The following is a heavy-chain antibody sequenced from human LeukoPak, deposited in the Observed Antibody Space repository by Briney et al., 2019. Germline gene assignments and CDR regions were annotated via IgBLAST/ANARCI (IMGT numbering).Heavy chain of an antibody. J-gene: IGHJ1*01. V-gene: IGHV3-21*01. CDR2: ISGRSSHV. D-gene: IGHD3-16*01. CDR3: GRAFPPLRTSSAGDL. CDR1: GFSFSDYD. Sequence: TPGRSLRPSCSASGFSFSDYDMNWVRQAPGKGLEWVSAISGRSSHVYYGGSVKGRFTISRDNAKNSLYLQLDSLGVEDTAVYYCGRAFPPLRTSSAGDLWGQGTLVTVSS.